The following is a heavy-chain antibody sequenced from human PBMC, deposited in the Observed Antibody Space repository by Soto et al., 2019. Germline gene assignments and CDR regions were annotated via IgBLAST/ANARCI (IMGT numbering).Heavy chain of an antibody. V-gene: IGHV3-30-3*01. CDR1: GSTLSTYD. J-gene: IGHJ3*02. CDR3: VRGPSHGAFDI. Sequence: QVQLVESGGDVVQPGRSLRLSCTASGSTLSTYDMLWVRQAPGRGLEWVAHIVPDGSRAYYADSVKGRFTISRDNARNTVYLELDSLRPEDTAVYHCVRGPSHGAFDIWGQGTLVTVSS. CDR2: IVPDGSRA.